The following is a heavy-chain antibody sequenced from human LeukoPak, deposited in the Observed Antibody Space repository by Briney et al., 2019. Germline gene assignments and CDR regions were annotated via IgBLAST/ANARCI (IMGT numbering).Heavy chain of an antibody. CDR1: GNIWSGHY. Sequence: ASVKVSCKASGNIWSGHYMHWVRQAPGQGLEWMGWINLDSGDTNHAQKFQGRVTTTRDTSISTAYMELTSLRSDDTALYYCASELEEYGSYRAGFDCWGQGTLVTVSS. D-gene: IGHD6-6*01. V-gene: IGHV1-2*02. J-gene: IGHJ4*02. CDR3: ASELEEYGSYRAGFDC. CDR2: INLDSGDT.